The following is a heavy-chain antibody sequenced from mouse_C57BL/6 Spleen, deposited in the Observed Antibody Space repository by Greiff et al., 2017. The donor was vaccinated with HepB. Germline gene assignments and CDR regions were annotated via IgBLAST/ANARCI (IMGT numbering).Heavy chain of an antibody. Sequence: VHVKQSGAELVRPGASVKLSCTASGFNIKDDYMHWVKQRTEQGLEWIGWIDPENGDTEYASKFQGKATITADTSANTAYLQLSSLTSEDTAVYDCTTTYGKRWFDYWGQGTTLTVSS. CDR1: GFNIKDDY. CDR2: IDPENGDT. V-gene: IGHV14-4*01. CDR3: TTTYGKRWFDY. D-gene: IGHD1-1*01. J-gene: IGHJ2*01.